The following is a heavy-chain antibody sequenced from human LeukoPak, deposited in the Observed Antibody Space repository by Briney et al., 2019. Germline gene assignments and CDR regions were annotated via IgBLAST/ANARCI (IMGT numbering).Heavy chain of an antibody. CDR1: GGSISSGSYY. CDR2: IYYSGTT. J-gene: IGHJ4*02. V-gene: IGHV4-61*01. CDR3: ASLYSGSYYALDY. D-gene: IGHD1-26*01. Sequence: SRTLSLTCTVSGGSISSGSYYWSWIRQPPGKGLEWIGYIYYSGTTYYNPSLKSRVTISVDTSKNQFSLKLSSVTAADTAVYYCASLYSGSYYALDYWGQGTLVTVSS.